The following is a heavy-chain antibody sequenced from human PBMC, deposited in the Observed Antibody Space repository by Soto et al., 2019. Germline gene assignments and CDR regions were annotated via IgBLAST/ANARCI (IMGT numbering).Heavy chain of an antibody. V-gene: IGHV1-3*01. D-gene: IGHD7-27*01. J-gene: IGHJ5*02. CDR3: ARGFAGPWGWFDP. Sequence: ASVKVSCKASGYTFTSYAMHWVRQAPGQRLEWMGWINAGNGNTKYSQKFQGRVTITRDTSASTAYMELSSLRSEATAVYYCARGFAGPWGWFDPWGQGTLVTVSP. CDR1: GYTFTSYA. CDR2: INAGNGNT.